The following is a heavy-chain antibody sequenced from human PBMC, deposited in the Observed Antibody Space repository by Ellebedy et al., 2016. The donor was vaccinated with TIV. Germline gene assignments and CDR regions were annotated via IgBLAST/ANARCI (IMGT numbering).Heavy chain of an antibody. Sequence: GGSLRLXCAASGFTFDDYAMHWVRQAPGKGLEWVSGISWNSGSIGYADSVKGRFTISRDNAKNSLYLQMNSLRAEDTALYYCAKDVNPYDYVGGYYGMDVWGQGTTVTVSS. CDR2: ISWNSGSI. J-gene: IGHJ6*02. CDR1: GFTFDDYA. D-gene: IGHD3-16*01. V-gene: IGHV3-9*01. CDR3: AKDVNPYDYVGGYYGMDV.